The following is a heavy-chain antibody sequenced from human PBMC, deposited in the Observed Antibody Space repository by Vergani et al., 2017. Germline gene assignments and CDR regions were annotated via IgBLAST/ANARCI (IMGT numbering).Heavy chain of an antibody. D-gene: IGHD2-15*01. V-gene: IGHV1-69*06. CDR1: GGTFSSYA. J-gene: IGHJ4*02. CDR2: IIPIFGTA. Sequence: QVQLVQSGAEVKKPGSSVKVSCKASGGTFSSYAISWVRQAPGQGLEWMGGIIPIFGTANYAQKFQGRVTITADKSTSTAYMELSSVRSEDTAVYYCARAVPCSGGSCYSGVFDYWGQGTLVTVSS. CDR3: ARAVPCSGGSCYSGVFDY.